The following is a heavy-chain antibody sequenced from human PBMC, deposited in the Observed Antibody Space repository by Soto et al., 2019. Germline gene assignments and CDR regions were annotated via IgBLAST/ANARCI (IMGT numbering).Heavy chain of an antibody. CDR1: GFTFSSYW. D-gene: IGHD2-15*01. CDR2: ISYDGSNK. CDR3: AKDISGGRGRGGMDV. V-gene: IGHV3-30*18. J-gene: IGHJ6*02. Sequence: VQLVESGGGLVQPGESLRLSCAASGFTFSSYWMTWVRQAPGKGLEWVAVISYDGSNKYYADSVKGRFTISRDNSKNTLYLQMNSLRAEDTAVYYCAKDISGGRGRGGMDVWGQGTTVTVSS.